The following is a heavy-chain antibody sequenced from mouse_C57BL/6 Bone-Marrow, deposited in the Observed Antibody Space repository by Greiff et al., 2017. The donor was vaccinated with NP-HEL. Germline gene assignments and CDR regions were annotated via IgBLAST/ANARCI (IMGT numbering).Heavy chain of an antibody. J-gene: IGHJ4*01. D-gene: IGHD2-10*02. V-gene: IGHV1-26*01. CDR1: GYTFTDYY. CDR3: ERELVWFLGWDY. Sequence: EVQLQQSGPELVKPGASVKISCKASGYTFTDYYMNWVKQSHGKSLEWIGDINPNNGGNSYNQTFKGKATLTVDKSSSTAYMELRSLTSEDSAVYYGERELVWFLGWDYWGQGNSVTVSA. CDR2: INPNNGGN.